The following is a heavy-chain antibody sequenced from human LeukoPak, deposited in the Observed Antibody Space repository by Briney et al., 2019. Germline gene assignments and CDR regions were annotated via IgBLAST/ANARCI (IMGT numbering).Heavy chain of an antibody. CDR1: GFTFSSYW. D-gene: IGHD2-2*01. CDR3: AKEVPAVTHPFDY. V-gene: IGHV3-7*03. CDR2: IKEDGSEK. J-gene: IGHJ4*02. Sequence: GGSLRLSCAPSGFTFSSYWMTWVRQAPGKGLEWVANIKEDGSEKYYVDSVKGRFTISRDNAKNSLYPQMNSLRAEDTAVYYCAKEVPAVTHPFDYWGQGTLVTVSS.